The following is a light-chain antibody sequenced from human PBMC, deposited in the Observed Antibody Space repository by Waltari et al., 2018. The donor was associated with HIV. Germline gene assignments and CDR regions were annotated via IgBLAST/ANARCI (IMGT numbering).Light chain of an antibody. J-gene: IGLJ3*02. CDR3: LLYMASGRV. CDR2: NPD. V-gene: IGLV8-61*01. CDR1: SGSVSSAYY. Sequence: QTVVTQEPSFSVSPGGTITLTCGLSSGSVSSAYYPSWYQQTTGQPPPTLIYNPDTRSSWVPDRFAGSIVGNNAALTITGAQSEDESDYYCLLYMASGRVFGGGTRLTVL.